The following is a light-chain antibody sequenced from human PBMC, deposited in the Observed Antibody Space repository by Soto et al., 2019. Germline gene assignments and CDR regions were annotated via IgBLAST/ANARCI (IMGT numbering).Light chain of an antibody. CDR3: QQYGSSGT. CDR1: QSVSNNY. CDR2: GAS. V-gene: IGKV3-20*01. Sequence: EVVLTQSPGTLSVSPGARATLSCRASQSVSNNYLAWYQQKPGQAPRLLIYGASNRATGIPDRFSGSGSGTEFTLTISRLEPEDFAVYDCQQYGSSGTFGQGTKVDIK. J-gene: IGKJ1*01.